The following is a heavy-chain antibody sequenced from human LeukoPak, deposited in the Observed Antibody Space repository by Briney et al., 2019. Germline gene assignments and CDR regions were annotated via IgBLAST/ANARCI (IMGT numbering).Heavy chain of an antibody. CDR2: ISFTETTT. CDR1: GFTFNSYA. V-gene: IGHV3-23*01. Sequence: PGASLRLSCAASGFTFNSYAMSWVRQAPGKGLEWVSSISFTETTTYYADSVKGRFTISRDNSKNTLYLQMNSLRAEDTAVYYCAKDSLGYWFDPWGRGTLVTVSS. CDR3: AKDSLGYWFDP. J-gene: IGHJ5*02.